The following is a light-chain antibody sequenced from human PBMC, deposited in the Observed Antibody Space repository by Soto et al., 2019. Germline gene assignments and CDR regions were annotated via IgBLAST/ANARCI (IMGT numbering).Light chain of an antibody. CDR2: WAS. V-gene: IGKV4-1*01. CDR3: QQYYSTVKT. Sequence: DIVMTQSQDSLAVSLGERATINCKSSQSVLYSSNNKNYLAWYQQKPGQPPKLLIYWASTRESGVPDRFSGSGSGIDFTLTISSLQAEDVAVYYCQQYYSTVKTFGQGTKVEI. J-gene: IGKJ1*01. CDR1: QSVLYSSNNKNY.